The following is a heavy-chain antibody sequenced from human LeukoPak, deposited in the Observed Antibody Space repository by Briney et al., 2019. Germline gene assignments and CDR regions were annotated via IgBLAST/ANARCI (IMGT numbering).Heavy chain of an antibody. D-gene: IGHD5-18*01. CDR2: INHSGST. V-gene: IGHV4-34*01. CDR1: GGSFSDYY. J-gene: IGHJ4*02. Sequence: PSQTLSLTCAVYGGSFSDYYWSWIRQPPGKGLEWIGKINHSGSTNYNPSLKSRVIISVDTSKNQFSLKLSSVTAADTAVYYCARDRGHGRYSYSYEYDYWGQGTLVTVSS. CDR3: ARDRGHGRYSYSYEYDY.